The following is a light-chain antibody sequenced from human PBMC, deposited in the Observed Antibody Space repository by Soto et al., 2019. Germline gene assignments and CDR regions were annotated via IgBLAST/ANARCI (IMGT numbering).Light chain of an antibody. CDR2: DAS. J-gene: IGKJ3*01. V-gene: IGKV1-33*01. CDR3: QKCDYLPI. CDR1: HDITSY. Sequence: DIQTTQPPSSLSASVGDRVTITCQASHDITSYLNWYQHKPGKAPKLLIYDASILEAGVPSRFSGSGSGTDFNFTISSLQPEDVATYYCQKCDYLPIFGPGTTVDFK.